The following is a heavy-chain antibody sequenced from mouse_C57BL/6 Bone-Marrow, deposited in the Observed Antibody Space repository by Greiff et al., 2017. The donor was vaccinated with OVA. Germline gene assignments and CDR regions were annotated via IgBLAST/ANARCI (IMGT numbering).Heavy chain of an antibody. CDR3: TRDLRHVTTVWDY. CDR2: LSSGGDYI. J-gene: IGHJ2*01. CDR1: GFTFSSYA. V-gene: IGHV5-9-1*02. D-gene: IGHD1-1*01. Sequence: EVQRVESGEGLVKPGGSLKLSCAASGFTFSSYAMSWVRQTPEKRLEWVAYLSSGGDYIYYADTVKGRFTISRDNARNTLYLQMSRLKSEDTAMYYCTRDLRHVTTVWDYWGQGTTITVSS.